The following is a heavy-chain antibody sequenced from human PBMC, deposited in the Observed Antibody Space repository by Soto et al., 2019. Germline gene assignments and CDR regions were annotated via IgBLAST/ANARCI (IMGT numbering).Heavy chain of an antibody. V-gene: IGHV4-4*07. CDR3: ARENDYVWGSHNWFDP. Sequence: SETLSLTCTVSGGSISSYYWSWIRQPAGKGLEWIGRVYTSGSTNHNPSLKSRVTMSVDTSKNQFSLKLSSVTAADTAVYYCARENDYVWGSHNWFDPWGQGTLVTVSS. J-gene: IGHJ5*02. CDR2: VYTSGST. CDR1: GGSISSYY. D-gene: IGHD3-16*01.